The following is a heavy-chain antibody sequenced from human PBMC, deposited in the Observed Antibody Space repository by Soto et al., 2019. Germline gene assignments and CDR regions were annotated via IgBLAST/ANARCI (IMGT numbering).Heavy chain of an antibody. V-gene: IGHV4-61*01. CDR2: ISYSGST. D-gene: IGHD3-10*01. CDR3: ARDPLIILFLAASLDPDYNFYGMAV. Sequence: PSETLSLTCTVSGASVSSGSSSWSWIWQPPGKGLEWIGYISYSGSTSYNPSLKSRVTISVDTSKNQFSLKLSSVTAADTAVYYCARDPLIILFLAASLDPDYNFYGMAVWGQGTAVT. CDR1: GASVSSGSSS. J-gene: IGHJ6*02.